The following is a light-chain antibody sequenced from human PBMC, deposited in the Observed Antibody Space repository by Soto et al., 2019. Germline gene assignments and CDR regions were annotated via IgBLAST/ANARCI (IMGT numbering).Light chain of an antibody. Sequence: QSALTQPASVSGSPGQSITISCTGASSDVGGYHFVSWYQQHPGKAPKLIIHEVTNRPSGVSNLFSGSKSGNTASLTISGLQAEDEAVYYCCSHSSSITWMFGGGTKVTVL. CDR2: EVT. CDR1: SSDVGGYHF. CDR3: CSHSSSITWM. J-gene: IGLJ3*02. V-gene: IGLV2-14*03.